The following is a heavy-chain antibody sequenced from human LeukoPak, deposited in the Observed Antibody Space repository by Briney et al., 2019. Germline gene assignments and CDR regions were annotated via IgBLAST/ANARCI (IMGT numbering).Heavy chain of an antibody. V-gene: IGHV1-8*03. CDR1: GYTFTSYD. CDR3: ARAPSPYYYYYYMDV. CDR2: MNPNSGNT. Sequence: GASVKVSCKASGYTFTSYDINWARQATGQGLEWMGWMNPNSGNTGYAQKFQGRVTITSNTSISTAYMELSSLRSEDTAVYYCARAPSPYYYYYYMDVWGKGTTVSVCS. J-gene: IGHJ6*03.